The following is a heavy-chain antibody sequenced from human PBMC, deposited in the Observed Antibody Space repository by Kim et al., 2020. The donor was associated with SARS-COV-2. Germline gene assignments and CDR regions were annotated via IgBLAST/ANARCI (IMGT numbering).Heavy chain of an antibody. CDR1: GFTFSSYG. CDR2: IWYDGSNK. D-gene: IGHD2-15*01. CDR3: ALAGYCSGGSCREVADAFDI. V-gene: IGHV3-33*01. J-gene: IGHJ3*02. Sequence: GGSLRLSCAASGFTFSSYGMHWVRQAPGKGLEWVAVIWYDGSNKYYADSVKGRFTISRDNSKNTLYLQMNSLRAEDTAVYYCALAGYCSGGSCREVADAFDIWGQGTMVTVSS.